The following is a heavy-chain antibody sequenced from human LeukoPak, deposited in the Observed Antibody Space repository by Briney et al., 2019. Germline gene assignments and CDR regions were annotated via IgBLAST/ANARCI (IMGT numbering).Heavy chain of an antibody. D-gene: IGHD6-19*01. CDR3: ARSYSSGWYFNNWFDP. V-gene: IGHV4-59*01. J-gene: IGHJ5*02. CDR1: GGSISSYY. Sequence: SETLSLTCTVSGGSISSYYWSWIRQPPGKGLEWTGYIYYSGSTNYNPSLKSRVTISVDTSKNQFSLKLSSVTAADTAVYYCARSYSSGWYFNNWFDPWGQGTLVTVSS. CDR2: IYYSGST.